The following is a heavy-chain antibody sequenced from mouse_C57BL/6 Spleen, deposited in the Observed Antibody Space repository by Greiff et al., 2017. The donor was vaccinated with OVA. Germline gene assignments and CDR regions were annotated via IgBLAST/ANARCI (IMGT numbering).Heavy chain of an antibody. D-gene: IGHD2-13*01. CDR1: GYAFSSSW. J-gene: IGHJ4*01. V-gene: IGHV1-82*01. CDR2: IYPGDGDT. CDR3: ARNGGDYVAMDY. Sequence: VHLEESGPELVKPGASVKISCKASGYAFSSSWMNWVKQRPGKGLEWIGRIYPGDGDTNYNGKFKGKATLTADKSSSTAYMQLSSLTSEDSAVYFCARNGGDYVAMDYWGQGTSVTVSS.